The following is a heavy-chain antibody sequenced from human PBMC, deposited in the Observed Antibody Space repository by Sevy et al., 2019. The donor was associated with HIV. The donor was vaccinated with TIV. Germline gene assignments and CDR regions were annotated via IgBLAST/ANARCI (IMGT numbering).Heavy chain of an antibody. CDR1: GGSISSYY. CDR2: IYTSGST. Sequence: SETLSLTCTVSGGSISSYYWSWIRQPAGKGLEWIGRIYTSGSTNYNPSLNSRVTRSVDTSKNQFSLKLSSVTAADTAVYYCARNYYDSSGYYSDDAFDIWGQGTMVTVSS. J-gene: IGHJ3*02. D-gene: IGHD3-22*01. V-gene: IGHV4-4*07. CDR3: ARNYYDSSGYYSDDAFDI.